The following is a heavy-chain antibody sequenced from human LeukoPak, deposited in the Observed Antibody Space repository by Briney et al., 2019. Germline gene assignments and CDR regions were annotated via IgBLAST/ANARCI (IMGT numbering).Heavy chain of an antibody. CDR3: TSQDTAMVGTFDY. CDR1: GFTFSGSA. J-gene: IGHJ4*02. CDR2: IRSKANSYAT. Sequence: SGGSLRLSCAASGFTFSGSAMHWVRQASGKGLEWVGRIRSKANSYATAYAASVKGRFTISRDDSKNTAYLQMNSLKTEDTAVYYCTSQDTAMVGTFDYRGQGTLVTVSS. D-gene: IGHD5-18*01. V-gene: IGHV3-73*01.